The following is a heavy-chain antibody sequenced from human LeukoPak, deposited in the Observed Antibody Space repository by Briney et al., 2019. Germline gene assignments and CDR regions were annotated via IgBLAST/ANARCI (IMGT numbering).Heavy chain of an antibody. Sequence: GASVKVSCKASGYTFTGYYMHWVRQAPGQGLERMGWINPNSGGTNYAQKFQGRVTMTRDTAISTAYMELSRLRSDDTAVYYCARERVRGARKGWFDPWGQGTLVTVSS. CDR2: INPNSGGT. J-gene: IGHJ5*02. V-gene: IGHV1-2*02. CDR3: ARERVRGARKGWFDP. D-gene: IGHD3-10*01. CDR1: GYTFTGYY.